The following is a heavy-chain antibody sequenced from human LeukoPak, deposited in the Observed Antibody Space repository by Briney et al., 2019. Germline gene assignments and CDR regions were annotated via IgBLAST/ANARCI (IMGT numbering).Heavy chain of an antibody. CDR1: GFTFNSYA. D-gene: IGHD6-13*01. CDR2: ISGSGSST. V-gene: IGHV3-23*01. J-gene: IGHJ4*02. Sequence: GGSLTLPCAASGFTFNSYALSWVRGAPGKGLEWVSAISGSGSSTYYADSVKGRFTISRDHSKKPLYLQMNSLRAEDTAVCYCAKVEGGWTAAGPNFDYWGQGTLVTVS. CDR3: AKVEGGWTAAGPNFDY.